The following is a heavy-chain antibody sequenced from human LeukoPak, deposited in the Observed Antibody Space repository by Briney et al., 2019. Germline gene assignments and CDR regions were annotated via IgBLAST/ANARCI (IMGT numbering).Heavy chain of an antibody. CDR2: IYYSGST. Sequence: SETLSLTCTVSGGSISSGDYYWSWIRQPPGKGLEWIGYIYYSGSTNYNPSLKSRVTISVDTSKNQFSLKLSSVTAADAAVYYCARLIWGPPVPYFDYWGQGTLVTVSS. CDR1: GGSISSGDYY. CDR3: ARLIWGPPVPYFDY. V-gene: IGHV4-61*08. D-gene: IGHD3-16*01. J-gene: IGHJ4*02.